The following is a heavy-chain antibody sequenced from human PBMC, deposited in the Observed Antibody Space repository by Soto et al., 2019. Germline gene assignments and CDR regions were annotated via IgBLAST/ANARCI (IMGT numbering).Heavy chain of an antibody. V-gene: IGHV4-34*01. CDR1: GGSFSGYY. Sequence: SETLSLTCAVYGGSFSGYYWSWIRQPPGKGLEWIGEINHSGSTNYNPSLKSRVTISVDTSKNQFSLKLSSVTAADTAVYYFARGRYDYIWGSYRQGLTLDYWGQGTLVTVSS. J-gene: IGHJ4*02. D-gene: IGHD3-16*02. CDR2: INHSGST. CDR3: ARGRYDYIWGSYRQGLTLDY.